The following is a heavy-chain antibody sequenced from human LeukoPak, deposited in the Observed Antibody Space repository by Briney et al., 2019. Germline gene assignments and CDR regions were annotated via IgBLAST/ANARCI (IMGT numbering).Heavy chain of an antibody. D-gene: IGHD3-10*01. Sequence: SETLSLTCTVSGGSISSYYWSWIRQPAGKGLEWIGRIYTSGSTNYNPSLKSRVTISVDTSKNQFSLKLSSVTAADTAVYYCARVPQLLWFGELLGWFDPWGQGTLVTVSS. V-gene: IGHV4-4*07. CDR2: IYTSGST. J-gene: IGHJ5*02. CDR1: GGSISSYY. CDR3: ARVPQLLWFGELLGWFDP.